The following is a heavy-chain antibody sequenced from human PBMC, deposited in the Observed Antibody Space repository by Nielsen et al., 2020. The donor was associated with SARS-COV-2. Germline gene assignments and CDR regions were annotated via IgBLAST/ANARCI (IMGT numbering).Heavy chain of an antibody. J-gene: IGHJ6*02. V-gene: IGHV1-8*01. D-gene: IGHD3-16*01. CDR3: ASSGGGYYYYGMDG. CDR1: GYTFTSYD. Sequence: ASVKVSCKASGYTFTSYDINWVRQATGQGLEWMGWMNPNSGNTGYAQKFQGRVTMTRNTSISTAYMELSSLRSEDTAVYYCASSGGGYYYYGMDGWGQGTTVTVSS. CDR2: MNPNSGNT.